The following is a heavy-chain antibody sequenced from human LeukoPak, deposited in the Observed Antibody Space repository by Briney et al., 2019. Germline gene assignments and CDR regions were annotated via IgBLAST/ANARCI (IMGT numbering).Heavy chain of an antibody. CDR2: ISPNADNT. V-gene: IGHV3-23*01. J-gene: IGHJ4*02. Sequence: GGSLRLSCEASGFSFSTYAMSWVRQAPGKGLAWVSAISPNADNTYYADSVKGRFTISRDNSKNTVFLQMNSLRGEDTALYYCTKGKDDYWGQGTLVTVSS. CDR3: TKGKDDY. CDR1: GFSFSTYA.